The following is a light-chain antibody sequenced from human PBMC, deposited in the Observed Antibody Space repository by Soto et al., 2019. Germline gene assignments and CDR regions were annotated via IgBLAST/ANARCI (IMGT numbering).Light chain of an antibody. V-gene: IGLV2-14*01. CDR2: DIS. J-gene: IGLJ3*02. CDR1: SSDVGGYNY. Sequence: QSALTQSASVSGSPRQSITISFTGTSSDVGGYNYVSWYQQHPGKAPKLIIYDISNRPSGVSTRFSGSESGNTASLTISGLQAEDESDYSCSSYTSTTSWGFGGGTQLTVL. CDR3: SSYTSTTSWG.